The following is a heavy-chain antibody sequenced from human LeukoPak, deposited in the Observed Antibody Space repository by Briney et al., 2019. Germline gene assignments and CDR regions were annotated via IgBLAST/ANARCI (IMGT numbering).Heavy chain of an antibody. CDR3: AKGYDFSSGLLDY. D-gene: IGHD3-3*01. CDR2: ISYDGSNK. V-gene: IGHV3-30-3*01. Sequence: PGGSLRLSCAASGFTFSSYALHWVRQAPGKGLEWVAVISYDGSNKYYADSVKGRFTISRDNSKNTLYLQMNSLRAEDTAVYYCAKGYDFSSGLLDYWGQGTLVTVSS. CDR1: GFTFSSYA. J-gene: IGHJ4*02.